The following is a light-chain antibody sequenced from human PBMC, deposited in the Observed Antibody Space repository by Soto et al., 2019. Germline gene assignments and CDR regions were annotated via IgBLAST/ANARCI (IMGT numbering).Light chain of an antibody. Sequence: DIQMTQSPSTLSASVGDRVTITCRASQSISSWLAWYQQKPGKAPKLLIYKASSLESGVPSRFSGSGSGTEFTLTISSLPPDDFATYYCQQYNSYLFTFGQGTKLEIQ. V-gene: IGKV1-5*03. J-gene: IGKJ2*01. CDR2: KAS. CDR3: QQYNSYLFT. CDR1: QSISSW.